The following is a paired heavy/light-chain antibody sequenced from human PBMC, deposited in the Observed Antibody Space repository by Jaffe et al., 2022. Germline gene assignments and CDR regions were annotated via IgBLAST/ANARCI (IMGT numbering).Light chain of an antibody. CDR3: QQYSNWPLT. J-gene: IGKJ4*01. CDR2: GVS. V-gene: IGKV3-15*01. CDR1: QSVRSY. Sequence: EIVMTQSPATLSVSPGERATLSCRASQSVRSYLAWYQQKPGQAPRLLIYGVSTRATGIPARFSGSGSGTEFTLTISSLQSEDFAVYYCQQYSNWPLTFGGGTKVEIK.
Heavy chain of an antibody. CDR3: AKGHAYESHYLMDV. Sequence: EVQLLESGGGLVQPGGSLRIFCAASGFTFSSYGMSWVRQAPGKGLEWVSAISGGGEKTYYADSVKGRFTISRDNSKNTLYVQMNSLRAEDTAVYYCAKGHAYESHYLMDVWGKGTTVTVSS. J-gene: IGHJ6*03. D-gene: IGHD3-16*01. V-gene: IGHV3-23*01. CDR2: ISGGGEKT. CDR1: GFTFSSYG.